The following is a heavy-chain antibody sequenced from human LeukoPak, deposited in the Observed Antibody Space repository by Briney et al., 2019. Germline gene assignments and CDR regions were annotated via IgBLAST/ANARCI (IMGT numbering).Heavy chain of an antibody. CDR1: EFTFSIYS. CDR3: ARRTYCGGDCYSVGAFDI. CDR2: ISSSSSYI. V-gene: IGHV3-21*01. Sequence: PGGSLRLSCAASEFTFSIYSMNWVRQAPGKGLEWVSSISSSSSYIYYADSVKGRFTISRDNAKNSLYLQMNSLRAEDTAVYYCARRTYCGGDCYSVGAFDIWSQGTMVTVSS. J-gene: IGHJ3*02. D-gene: IGHD2-21*02.